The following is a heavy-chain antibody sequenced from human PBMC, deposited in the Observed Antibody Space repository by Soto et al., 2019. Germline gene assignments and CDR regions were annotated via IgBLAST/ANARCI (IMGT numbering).Heavy chain of an antibody. Sequence: EVQLVESGGGLVKPGGSLRLSCAASGFTFSSYSMNWVRQAPGKGLEWVSSISSSSSYIYYADSVKGRFTISRDNAKNSLYLQMNNLRAEDTAVYYCARDRLHYGDYALDYWGQGTLVTVSS. CDR3: ARDRLHYGDYALDY. CDR2: ISSSSSYI. CDR1: GFTFSSYS. V-gene: IGHV3-21*01. J-gene: IGHJ4*02. D-gene: IGHD4-17*01.